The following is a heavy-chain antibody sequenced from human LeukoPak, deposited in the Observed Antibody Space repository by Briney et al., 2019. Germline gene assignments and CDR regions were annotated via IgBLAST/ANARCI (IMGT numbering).Heavy chain of an antibody. V-gene: IGHV3-30*03. D-gene: IGHD4-17*01. CDR3: ARDFGNGDYRYDY. CDR2: ISYDGSNK. CDR1: GFTFSSYG. J-gene: IGHJ4*02. Sequence: GGSLRLSCAASGFTFSSYGMHWVRQAPGKGLEWVAVISYDGSNKYYADSVKGRFTISRDNSKNTLYLQMNSLRAEDTAVYYRARDFGNGDYRYDYWGQGTLVTVSS.